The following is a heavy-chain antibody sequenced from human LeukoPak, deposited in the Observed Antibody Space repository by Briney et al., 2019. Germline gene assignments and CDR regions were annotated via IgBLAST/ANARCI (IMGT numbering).Heavy chain of an antibody. J-gene: IGHJ4*02. CDR2: IKQDGSEK. V-gene: IGHV3-7*01. Sequence: GGSLRLSCAASGFTFSSYWTSWVRQAPGKGLEWVANIKQDGSEKYYVDSVKGRFTISRDNAKNSLYLQMNSLRAEDTAVYYCARDGSGWWGQGTLVTVSS. CDR3: ARDGSGW. D-gene: IGHD6-19*01. CDR1: GFTFSSYW.